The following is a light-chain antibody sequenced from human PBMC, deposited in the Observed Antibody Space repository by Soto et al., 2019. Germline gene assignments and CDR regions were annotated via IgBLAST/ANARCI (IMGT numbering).Light chain of an antibody. CDR3: QSYDCSLSGYLV. J-gene: IGLJ3*02. CDR2: GNS. Sequence: QSVLTQPPSVSGAPGQRVTISCTGSSSNIGAGYDVHWYQQLPGTAPKLLIYGNSNRPSGVPDRFSGSKSGTSASLAITGRAAEDEADYYCQSYDCSLSGYLVFGGGTKLTVL. CDR1: SSNIGAGYD. V-gene: IGLV1-40*01.